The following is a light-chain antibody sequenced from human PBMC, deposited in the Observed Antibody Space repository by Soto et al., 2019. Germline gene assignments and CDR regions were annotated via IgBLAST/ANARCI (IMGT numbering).Light chain of an antibody. CDR1: QSVSSN. CDR2: DAS. CDR3: QHYNNWPLT. V-gene: IGKV3-15*01. J-gene: IGKJ5*01. Sequence: EIVMTQSPATLSVSPGERATLSCRASQSVSSNLAWYQQKPGQAPRLLIHDASTRATGIPARFSGSGSGTEFTLTISSLQSEDFAVYYCQHYNNWPLTFGQGTRLEIK.